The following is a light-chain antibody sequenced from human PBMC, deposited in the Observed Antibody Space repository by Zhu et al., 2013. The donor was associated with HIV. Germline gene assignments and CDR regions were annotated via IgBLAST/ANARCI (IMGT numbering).Light chain of an antibody. J-gene: IGKJ2*01. CDR1: QSVSSN. V-gene: IGKV3-20*01. CDR2: GAS. CDR3: HQYGSSPT. Sequence: EIVMTQSPATLSVSPGERATLSCRASQSVSSNLAWYQQKPGQAPRLVTYGASSRATGIPDRFSGSGSGTDFTLTISRLEPEDLAVYFCHQYGSSPTFGQGTKLEIK.